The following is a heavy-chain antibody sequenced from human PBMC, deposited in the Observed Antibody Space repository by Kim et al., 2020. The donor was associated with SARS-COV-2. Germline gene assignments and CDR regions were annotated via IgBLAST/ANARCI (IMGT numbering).Heavy chain of an antibody. CDR3: ARYNLAAGNDVFDI. CDR2: IYYRGST. D-gene: IGHD6-13*01. Sequence: SETLSLTCTVSGGSISIYYWSWIRQPPGKGLEWIGYIYYRGSTNYNPSLKSRVTISVDTSKNQFSLKLSSVTAADTAVYYCARYNLAAGNDVFDIWGQGT. CDR1: GGSISIYY. V-gene: IGHV4-59*01. J-gene: IGHJ3*02.